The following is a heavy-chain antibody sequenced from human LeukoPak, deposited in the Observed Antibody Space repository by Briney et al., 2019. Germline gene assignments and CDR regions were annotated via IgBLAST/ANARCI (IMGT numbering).Heavy chain of an antibody. CDR1: GYTFTSYY. V-gene: IGHV1-46*01. J-gene: IGHJ4*02. D-gene: IGHD6-13*01. CDR3: ARDPGYSSSWKRIDY. Sequence: AASVNVSCKASGYTFTSYYMHWVRQAPGQGLEWMGIIKPSGGSTSYAQKFQGRVTVTRDTSTSTVYMELSSLRSEDTAVYYCARDPGYSSSWKRIDYWGQGTLVTVSS. CDR2: IKPSGGST.